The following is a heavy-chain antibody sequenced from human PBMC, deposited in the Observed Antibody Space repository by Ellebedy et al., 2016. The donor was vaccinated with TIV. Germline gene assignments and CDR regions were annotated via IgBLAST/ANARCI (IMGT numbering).Heavy chain of an antibody. CDR1: GYTFTDYY. J-gene: IGHJ4*02. Sequence: AASVKVSCKTSGYTFTDYYIHWVRQAPGQGLEYVGIIKPTGDFIKYAQKFQGKVSMTEDTSTNTVYLEMSSLRSDDTAIYYCAREIPGAYYFDYWGQGTLVTVSS. CDR2: IKPTGDFI. D-gene: IGHD2-21*01. CDR3: AREIPGAYYFDY. V-gene: IGHV1-46*01.